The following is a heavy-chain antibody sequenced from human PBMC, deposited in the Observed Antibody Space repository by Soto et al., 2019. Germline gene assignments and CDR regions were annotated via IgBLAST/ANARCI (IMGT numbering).Heavy chain of an antibody. CDR3: ARPDSYGNNWFDP. V-gene: IGHV1-2*02. Sequence: ASVKVSCKASGYTFTGYYMHWVRQAPGQGLEWMGWINPNSGGTNYAQKFQGRVTMTRDTSISTAYMELSRLRADDTAVYYCARPDSYGNNWFDPWGQGTLVTVSS. J-gene: IGHJ5*02. CDR1: GYTFTGYY. CDR2: INPNSGGT. D-gene: IGHD5-18*01.